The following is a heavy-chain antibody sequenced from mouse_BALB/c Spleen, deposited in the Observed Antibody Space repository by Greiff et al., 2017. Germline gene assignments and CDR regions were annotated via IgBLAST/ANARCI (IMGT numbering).Heavy chain of an antibody. CDR2: INSKGGST. CDR1: GFTFSSYG. J-gene: IGHJ3*01. D-gene: IGHD1-1*01. V-gene: IGHV5-6-3*01. Sequence: EVKLMESGGGLVKPGGSLKLSCAASGFTFSSYGMSWVRQTPDKRLELVATINSKGGSTYYPDSVKGRFTISRDNAKNTLYLQMSSLKSEDTAMYYCARERFYYYGTSRTWFAYWGQGTLVTVSA. CDR3: ARERFYYYGTSRTWFAY.